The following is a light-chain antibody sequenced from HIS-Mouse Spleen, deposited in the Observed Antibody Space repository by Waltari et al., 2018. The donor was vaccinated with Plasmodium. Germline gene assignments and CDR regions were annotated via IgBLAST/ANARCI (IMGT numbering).Light chain of an antibody. CDR2: GAS. V-gene: IGKV3-15*01. J-gene: IGKJ2*01. CDR1: LSVSSN. CDR3: QQYKKWPPYT. Sequence: EIVMTQSPATLSVSPGERATPSCRASLSVSSNLACYQQKPGQAPRLLIYGASTRATGSPARFSGSGSGTEFTLTISSLQSEDFAVYDCQQYKKWPPYTFGQGTKLEIK.